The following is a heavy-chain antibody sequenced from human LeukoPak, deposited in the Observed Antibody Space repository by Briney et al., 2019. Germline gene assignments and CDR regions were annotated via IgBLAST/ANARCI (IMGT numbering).Heavy chain of an antibody. J-gene: IGHJ6*02. CDR3: ARYCSSTSCSLYYYYGMDV. CDR1: GFTFSSYS. CDR2: ISSSSSYI. D-gene: IGHD2-2*01. V-gene: IGHV3-21*01. Sequence: GGSLRLSCAASGFTFSSYSMNWVRQAPGKGLAWVSSISSSSSYIYYADSVKGRFTISRDNAKNSLYLQMNSLRAEDTAVYYCARYCSSTSCSLYYYYGMDVWGQGTTVTVSS.